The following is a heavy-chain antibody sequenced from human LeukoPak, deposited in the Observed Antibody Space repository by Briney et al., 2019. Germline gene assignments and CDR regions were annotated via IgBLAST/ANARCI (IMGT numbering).Heavy chain of an antibody. Sequence: SETLSLTCTVSGGSISSYYWSWIRQPPGKGLEWIGYIYYSGSTNYNPSLKSRVTISVDTSKNQFSLKLSSVTAADTAVYYCARVGFSDYGNWYFDLWGRGTLVTVSS. J-gene: IGHJ2*01. D-gene: IGHD5-12*01. V-gene: IGHV4-59*01. CDR1: GGSISSYY. CDR3: ARVGFSDYGNWYFDL. CDR2: IYYSGST.